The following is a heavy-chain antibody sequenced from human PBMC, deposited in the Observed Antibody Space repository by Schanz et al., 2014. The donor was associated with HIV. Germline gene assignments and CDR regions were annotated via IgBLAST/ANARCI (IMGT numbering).Heavy chain of an antibody. V-gene: IGHV3-23*04. D-gene: IGHD1-26*01. J-gene: IGHJ4*02. CDR2: ISGSGGRT. Sequence: QLVESGGGLVGPGGSLRLSCAASGFTFSRDAMSWVRQAPGKGLEWVSTISGSGGRTYYADSVKGRFTISRDNSKNTVYLQMNSLRAEDTAIYYCAKNGITDYFDYWGQGSLVTVSS. CDR3: AKNGITDYFDY. CDR1: GFTFSRDA.